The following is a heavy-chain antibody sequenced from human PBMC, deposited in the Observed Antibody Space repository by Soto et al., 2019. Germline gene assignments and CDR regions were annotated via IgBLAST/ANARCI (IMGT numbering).Heavy chain of an antibody. D-gene: IGHD1-26*01. CDR3: ARGNSGSYAWFDP. CDR2: IIPTLVII. V-gene: IGHV1-69*02. J-gene: IGHJ5*02. Sequence: QVQLVQSGAEVKKPGSSVKVSCKAPVDTFSTYTISWVRQAPGQGLEWMGRIIPTLVIIKYAQKFQGRVTITEDKSTSTAYMELTSLRFADTAVYYCARGNSGSYAWFDPWGQGTLVTVSS. CDR1: VDTFSTYT.